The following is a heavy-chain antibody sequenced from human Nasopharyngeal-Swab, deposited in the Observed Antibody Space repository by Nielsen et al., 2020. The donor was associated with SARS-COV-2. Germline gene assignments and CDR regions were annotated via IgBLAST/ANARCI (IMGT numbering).Heavy chain of an antibody. Sequence: VSVKVSCKVSGYTLTELSMHWVRQAPGKGLEWMGGFDPEDGETIYAQKFQGRVTMTEDTSTDTAYMELSSLRSEDTAVYYCATDYGGRVYYYFDYWGQGTLVTVSS. CDR1: GYTLTELS. J-gene: IGHJ4*02. CDR3: ATDYGGRVYYYFDY. V-gene: IGHV1-24*01. D-gene: IGHD6-6*01. CDR2: FDPEDGET.